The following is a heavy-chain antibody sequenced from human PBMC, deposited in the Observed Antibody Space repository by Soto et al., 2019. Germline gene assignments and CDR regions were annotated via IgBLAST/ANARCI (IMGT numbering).Heavy chain of an antibody. J-gene: IGHJ5*02. V-gene: IGHV5-51*01. CDR1: GGSVTSYW. Sequence: SLKISCEASGGSVTSYWRCWERQMPGKGPEWMGIIYPANSDVVYSTSFSGQVTISADKSKNTDYLHWSSLKASDTVIYYCARGQYFSPEIDPWGQGTVVTVSS. D-gene: IGHD3-10*01. CDR2: IYPANSDV. CDR3: ARGQYFSPEIDP.